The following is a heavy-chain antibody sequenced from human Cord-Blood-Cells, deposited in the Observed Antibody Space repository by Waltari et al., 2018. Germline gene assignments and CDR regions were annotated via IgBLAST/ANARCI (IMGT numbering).Heavy chain of an antibody. D-gene: IGHD3-10*01. CDR1: GYTFTSYA. CDR3: ARATAGESSFDY. J-gene: IGHJ4*02. Sequence: QVQLVQSGAEVKKPGASVKVSCKASGYTFTSYAMHWVRQAPGQRLEWLGWINAGNGNTKYSQKFQGRVTITRDTSASTAYMELSSLRSEDTAVYYCARATAGESSFDYWGQGTLVTVSS. CDR2: INAGNGNT. V-gene: IGHV1-3*01.